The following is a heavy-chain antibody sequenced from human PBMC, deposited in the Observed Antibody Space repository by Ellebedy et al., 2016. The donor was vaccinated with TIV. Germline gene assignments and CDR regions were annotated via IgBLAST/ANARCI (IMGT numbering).Heavy chain of an antibody. D-gene: IGHD6-13*01. CDR1: GFPFSSHW. CDR3: ARGIITGIDYFDL. CDR2: LNLDGSGE. J-gene: IGHJ4*02. Sequence: GESLKISCSAFGFPFSSHWKSWVRQAPGMGLEWVANLNLDGSGEYCVDSVKGRFTISQDNAQNSMYLQMNSLRADDTAVYYCARGIITGIDYFDLWGQGTLVTVSS. V-gene: IGHV3-7*03.